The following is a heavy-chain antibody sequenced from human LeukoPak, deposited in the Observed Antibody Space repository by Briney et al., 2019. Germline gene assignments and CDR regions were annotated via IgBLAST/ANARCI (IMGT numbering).Heavy chain of an antibody. V-gene: IGHV4-39*07. Sequence: PSETLSLTCTVSGGSISSSSYYWGWIRQPPGKGLEWIGSIYYSGSTYYDPSLKSRVTISRDTSKNRFSLNLNSVTAADTAVYFCARSPSGYRFDYWGQGALVTVSS. D-gene: IGHD3-22*01. CDR2: IYYSGST. J-gene: IGHJ4*02. CDR3: ARSPSGYRFDY. CDR1: GGSISSSSYY.